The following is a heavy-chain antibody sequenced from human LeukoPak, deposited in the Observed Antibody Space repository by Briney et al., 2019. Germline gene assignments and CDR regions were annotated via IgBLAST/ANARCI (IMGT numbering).Heavy chain of an antibody. Sequence: GSLRLSCAASGFTFSSYSMNWVRQAPGKGLEWVSSISSSSSYIYYADSVKGRFTISRDNAKNSLYLQMNSLRAEDTAVYYCAGDFEGLCDSRGYPDYWGQGTLVTVSS. CDR2: ISSSSSYI. J-gene: IGHJ4*02. V-gene: IGHV3-21*01. CDR1: GFTFSSYS. CDR3: AGDFEGLCDSRGYPDY. D-gene: IGHD3-22*01.